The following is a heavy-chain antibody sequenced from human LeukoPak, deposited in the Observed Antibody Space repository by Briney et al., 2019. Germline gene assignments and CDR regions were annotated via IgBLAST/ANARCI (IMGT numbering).Heavy chain of an antibody. CDR2: ISSSSSTI. D-gene: IGHD5-18*01. J-gene: IGHJ4*02. V-gene: IGHV3-48*01. CDR1: GFTFSSYS. CDR3: ARAGYSYAYYFDY. Sequence: RAGGSLRLSCAASGFTFSSYSMNWVRQAPGKGLEWVSYISSSSSTIYYADSVKGRFTISRDNAKNSLYLQMNSLRAEDTAVYYCARAGYSYAYYFDYWGQGTLVTVSS.